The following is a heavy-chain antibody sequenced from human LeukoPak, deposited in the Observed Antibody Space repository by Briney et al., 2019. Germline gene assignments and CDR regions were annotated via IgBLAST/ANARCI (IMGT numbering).Heavy chain of an antibody. D-gene: IGHD5-18*01. CDR1: GYSFTSYG. CDR3: ARFWAKDTAMSH. Sequence: GASVRVSCKASGYSFTSYGICWVRQAPGQWLEWMGCISAYSGDTNYAQKFQGRATMTTDTSTSTAYMELSSLRSEDTAVYYCARFWAKDTAMSHWGQGTLVTVSS. V-gene: IGHV1-18*01. CDR2: ISAYSGDT. J-gene: IGHJ4*02.